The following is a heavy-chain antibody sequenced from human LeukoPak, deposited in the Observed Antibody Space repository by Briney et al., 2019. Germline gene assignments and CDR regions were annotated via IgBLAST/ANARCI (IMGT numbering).Heavy chain of an antibody. V-gene: IGHV4-59*01. CDR1: GGSINSYY. J-gene: IGHJ6*03. Sequence: SETLSLTCTVSGGSINSYYWSWIRQPPGKGLEWIGYIYYSGSTNYNPSLKSRVTISVDTSKNQFSLKLSSVTAADTAVYYCARAYYYYMDVWGKGTTVTVSS. CDR3: ARAYYYYMDV. CDR2: IYYSGST.